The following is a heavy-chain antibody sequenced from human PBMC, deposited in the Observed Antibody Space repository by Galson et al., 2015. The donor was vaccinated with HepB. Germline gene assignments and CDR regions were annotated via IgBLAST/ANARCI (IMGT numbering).Heavy chain of an antibody. CDR3: ARVPDYGDYSRWFDP. CDR2: ISSSGSTI. V-gene: IGHV3-11*01. J-gene: IGHJ5*02. D-gene: IGHD4-17*01. Sequence: SLRLSCAASGFTFSDYYMSWIRQAPGKGLEWVSYISSSGSTIYYADSVKGRFTISRDNAKNSLYLQMNSLRAEDTAVYYCARVPDYGDYSRWFDPWGQGTLVTVSS. CDR1: GFTFSDYY.